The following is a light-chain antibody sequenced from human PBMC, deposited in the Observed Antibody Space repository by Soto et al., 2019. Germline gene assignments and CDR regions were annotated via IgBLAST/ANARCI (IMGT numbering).Light chain of an antibody. CDR1: QSVRSSY. Sequence: EIVLTQSPGTLSFSPGERATLSCRASQSVRSSYLAWYQQKPGQAPRLLIYGASTRATGIPDRFSGRGSGTDFILIISRLEPEDFAVYYCQQYGSSPNTFGQGTKLEIK. V-gene: IGKV3-20*01. CDR3: QQYGSSPNT. CDR2: GAS. J-gene: IGKJ2*01.